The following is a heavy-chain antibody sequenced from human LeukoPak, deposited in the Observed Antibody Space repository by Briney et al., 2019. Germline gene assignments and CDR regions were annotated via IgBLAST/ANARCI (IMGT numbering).Heavy chain of an antibody. CDR2: ISWNSGSI. D-gene: IGHD5-24*01. V-gene: IGHV3-9*01. CDR3: AKAEEMADYFDY. CDR1: GFTFSSYG. Sequence: PGGSLRLSCAASGFTFSSYGMHWVRQAPGKGLEWVSGISWNSGSIGYADSVKGRFTISRDNAKNSLYLQMNSLRAEDTALYYCAKAEEMADYFDYWGQGTLVTVSS. J-gene: IGHJ4*02.